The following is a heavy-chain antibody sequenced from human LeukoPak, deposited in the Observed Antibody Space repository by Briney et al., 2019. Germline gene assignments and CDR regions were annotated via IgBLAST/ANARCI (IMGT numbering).Heavy chain of an antibody. Sequence: SETLSLTCAVYGGSFSGYYWSWIRQPPGKGLEWIGEINHSGSTNYNPSLKSRVTISVDRSKNQFSLKLSSMTAADTAVYYCARDRGYCDGGSCYLFDSWGQGTLVTVSA. V-gene: IGHV4-34*01. CDR3: ARDRGYCDGGSCYLFDS. CDR2: INHSGST. J-gene: IGHJ4*02. CDR1: GGSFSGYY. D-gene: IGHD2-15*01.